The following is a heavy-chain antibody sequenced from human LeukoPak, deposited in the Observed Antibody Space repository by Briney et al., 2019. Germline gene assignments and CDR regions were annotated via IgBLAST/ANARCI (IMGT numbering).Heavy chain of an antibody. D-gene: IGHD2-15*01. CDR3: ARAAGYCSGGSCYSEY. CDR2: INAGNGNT. Sequence: ASVKVSCKASGYTFTSYAMHWVRQAPGQRLEWMGWINAGNGNTKYSQKFQGRVTITRDTSASTAYMELSSLRSEDTAVYYCARAAGYCSGGSCYSEYWGQGTLVTVSS. V-gene: IGHV1-3*01. CDR1: GYTFTSYA. J-gene: IGHJ4*02.